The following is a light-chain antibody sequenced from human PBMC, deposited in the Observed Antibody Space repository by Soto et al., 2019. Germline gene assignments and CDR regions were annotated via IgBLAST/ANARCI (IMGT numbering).Light chain of an antibody. V-gene: IGKV2-30*01. CDR3: MQTTRLPYT. CDR1: QSLVYRDGDTY. CDR2: KVS. Sequence: DVVMTQSPLSLPVTLGQPASISCRSSQSLVYRDGDTYLAWFQQRPGQSPRRLIYKVSNRDSGVPDRFSGSGSGTDFSLRISRVEAEDVGLYYCMQTTRLPYTFGQGTKLEIK. J-gene: IGKJ2*01.